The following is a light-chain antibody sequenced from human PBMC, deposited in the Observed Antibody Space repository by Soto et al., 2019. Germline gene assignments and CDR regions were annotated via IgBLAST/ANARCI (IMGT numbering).Light chain of an antibody. CDR1: QSVSSSN. J-gene: IGKJ1*01. CDR2: GAS. CDR3: QHYGSSPWT. Sequence: EIVLPQSPGTLSFSPGDRATLYCRASQSVSSSNLAWYQQKRGQSPRLLIYGASSRATGIPDRFSGSGSGPDFTLTISRLEPEDFAVYFCQHYGSSPWTFGQGTKVDI. V-gene: IGKV3-20*01.